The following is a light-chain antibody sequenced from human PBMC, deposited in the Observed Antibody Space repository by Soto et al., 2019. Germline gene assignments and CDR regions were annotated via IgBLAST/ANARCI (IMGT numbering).Light chain of an antibody. V-gene: IGKV1-12*01. CDR2: AAS. J-gene: IGKJ4*01. CDR3: QQTTSFPLP. Sequence: DIQMTQSPSFVSASVGDRVTITCRASQGISSWLAWYQHRPGRAPKLLIHAASNLESGVPSRFSGSGSGTDFTLTISSLQPEDFATYYCQQTTSFPLPFGGGTKVEIK. CDR1: QGISSW.